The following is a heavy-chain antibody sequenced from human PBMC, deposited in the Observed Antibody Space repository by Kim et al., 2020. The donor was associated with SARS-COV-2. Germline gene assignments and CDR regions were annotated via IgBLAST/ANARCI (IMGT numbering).Heavy chain of an antibody. D-gene: IGHD6-13*01. V-gene: IGHV3-64D*09. CDR2: ISSNGGST. CDR3: VKIMKQLVPPYYYYYYGMDV. Sequence: GGSLRLSCSASGFTFSSYAMHWVRQAPGKGLEYVSAISSNGGSTYYADSVKGRFTISRDNSKNTLYLQMSSLRAEDTAVYYCVKIMKQLVPPYYYYYYGMDVWGQGTTVTVSS. J-gene: IGHJ6*02. CDR1: GFTFSSYA.